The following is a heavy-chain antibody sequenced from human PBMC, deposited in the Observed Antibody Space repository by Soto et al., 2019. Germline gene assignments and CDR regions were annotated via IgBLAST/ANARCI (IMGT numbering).Heavy chain of an antibody. V-gene: IGHV3-7*01. D-gene: IGHD6-19*01. CDR2: IKQDGSEK. CDR3: ARDAPDMDQWLVRYYFDY. J-gene: IGHJ4*02. Sequence: EVQLVESGGGLVQPGGSLRLSCAASGFTFSSYWMSWVRQAPGKGLEWVANIKQDGSEKYYVDSVKGRFTISRDNAKNSLYLQMNSLRAEDTAVYYCARDAPDMDQWLVRYYFDYWGQGTLVTVSS. CDR1: GFTFSSYW.